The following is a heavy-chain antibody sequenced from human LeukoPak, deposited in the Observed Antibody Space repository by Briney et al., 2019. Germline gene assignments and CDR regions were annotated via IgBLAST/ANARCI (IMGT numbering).Heavy chain of an antibody. CDR3: ARDAVDVAGAFDI. J-gene: IGHJ3*02. CDR2: IYYSGST. V-gene: IGHV4-31*03. CDR1: GGSISNDGYC. D-gene: IGHD2-21*01. Sequence: SETLSLTCTVSGGSISNDGYCWSWIRQHPGKGLEWIGYIYYSGSTYYNPSLKSRVTISVDRSKNQFSLKLSSVTAADTAVYYCARDAVDVAGAFDIWGQGTMVTVSS.